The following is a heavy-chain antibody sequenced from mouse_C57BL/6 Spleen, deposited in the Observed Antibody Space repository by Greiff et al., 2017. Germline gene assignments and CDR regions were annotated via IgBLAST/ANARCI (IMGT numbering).Heavy chain of an antibody. CDR3: ARRDYSNYAWYFDV. Sequence: EVQLVESGAELVKPGASVKLSCTASGFNIKDYYMHWVKQRTEQGLEWIGRIDPEDGETKYAPKFQGKATITADTSSNTAYLRLSSLTSENTAVYYCARRDYSNYAWYFDVWGTGTPVTVSS. V-gene: IGHV14-2*01. D-gene: IGHD2-5*01. CDR2: IDPEDGET. J-gene: IGHJ1*03. CDR1: GFNIKDYY.